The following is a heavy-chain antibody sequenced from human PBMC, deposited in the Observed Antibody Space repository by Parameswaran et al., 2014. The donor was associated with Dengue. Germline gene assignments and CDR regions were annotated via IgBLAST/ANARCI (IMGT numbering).Heavy chain of an antibody. CDR2: INPNSGGT. D-gene: IGHD6-19*01. V-gene: IGHV1-2*02. J-gene: IGHJ4*02. Sequence: VRQMPGKGLEWMGWINPNSGGTNYAQKFQGRVTMTRDTSISTAYMELSRLRSDDTAVYYCARAEQWLVPASSGDYWGQGTLVTVSS. CDR3: ARAEQWLVPASSGDY.